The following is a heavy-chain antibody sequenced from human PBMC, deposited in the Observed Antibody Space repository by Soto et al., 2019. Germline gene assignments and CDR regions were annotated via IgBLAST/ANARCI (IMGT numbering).Heavy chain of an antibody. Sequence: GGSLILSCAASGFTFSSYSMNWVRQAPGKGLEWVSYISSSSSTIYYADSVKGRFTISRDNAKNSLYLQMNSLRAEDTAVYYCARDGAVAGIRGDAFDIWGQGTMVTVSS. J-gene: IGHJ3*02. V-gene: IGHV3-48*01. D-gene: IGHD6-19*01. CDR3: ARDGAVAGIRGDAFDI. CDR1: GFTFSSYS. CDR2: ISSSSSTI.